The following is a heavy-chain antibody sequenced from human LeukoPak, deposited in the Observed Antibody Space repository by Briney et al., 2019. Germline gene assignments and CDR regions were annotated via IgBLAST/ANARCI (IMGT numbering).Heavy chain of an antibody. D-gene: IGHD3-10*01. CDR2: IHTSGST. CDR3: ARGSVRGEFDP. CDR1: GGSISSANHC. J-gene: IGHJ5*02. Sequence: SQTLSLTCIVSGGSISSANHCWSWIRQPAGKGLEWIGHIHTSGSTNYNPSLKSRVTMSVDTSKNQFSPKLSSVTAADTAVYSCARGSVRGEFDPWGQGTLVTVSS. V-gene: IGHV4-61*09.